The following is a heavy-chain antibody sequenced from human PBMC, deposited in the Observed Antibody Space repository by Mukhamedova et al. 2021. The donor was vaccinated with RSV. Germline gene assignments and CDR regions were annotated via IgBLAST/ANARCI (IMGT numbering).Heavy chain of an antibody. V-gene: IGHV3-15*01. CDR3: TTETSGYRFFDY. J-gene: IGHJ4*02. Sequence: GKGLEWVGHIKRKIDGGATDYAAPVKDRFTISKDDSKNILYLQMNSLKTEDTAVYYCTTETSGYRFFDYWGQGTLVTVSS. D-gene: IGHD2-15*01. CDR2: IKRKIDGGAT.